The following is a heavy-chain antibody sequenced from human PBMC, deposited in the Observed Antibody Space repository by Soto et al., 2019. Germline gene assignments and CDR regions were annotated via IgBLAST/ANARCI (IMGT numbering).Heavy chain of an antibody. CDR2: IYWDDGK. V-gene: IGHV2-5*02. CDR1: GFSLRTSGVG. Sequence: SGPTLVNPTQTLTLTCTFSGFSLRTSGVGVGWIRQPPGKALEWLALIYWDDGKRYSPSLKSRLTITKDTSKNQVVLRMTNMDPVDTATYYCAHLTTGGFYFDYWGQGTQVTVSS. D-gene: IGHD4-17*01. J-gene: IGHJ4*02. CDR3: AHLTTGGFYFDY.